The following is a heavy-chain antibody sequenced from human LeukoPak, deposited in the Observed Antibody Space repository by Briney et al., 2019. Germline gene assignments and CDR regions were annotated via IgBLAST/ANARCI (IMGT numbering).Heavy chain of an antibody. CDR2: IYYSGST. CDR1: GGSISSSSYH. D-gene: IGHD3-10*01. V-gene: IGHV4-39*01. CDR3: ARRRSYGSGSYGFDP. J-gene: IGHJ5*02. Sequence: PSETLSLTCTVSGGSISSSSYHWGWIRQPPGKGLEWIGSIYYSGSTYYNPSLKSRVTISVDTSKNQFPLKLYSVTAADTAVYYCARRRSYGSGSYGFDPWGQGTLVTVSS.